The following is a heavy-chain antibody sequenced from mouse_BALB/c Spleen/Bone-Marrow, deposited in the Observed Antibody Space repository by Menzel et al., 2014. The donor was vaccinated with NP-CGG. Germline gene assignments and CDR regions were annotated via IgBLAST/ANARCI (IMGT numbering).Heavy chain of an antibody. D-gene: IGHD2-3*01. CDR2: INPDSSTI. CDR1: GFDFSGFW. J-gene: IGHJ3*01. Sequence: VQLKESGGGLVQPGRSLKLSCAASGFDFSGFWMGWVRQAPGKGLEWIGEINPDSSTINYTPSLKDRFIISRDNAKNTLYLQMSKVRSEDTALYYCAGLGYYGGFAYWGQGTLVTVSA. V-gene: IGHV4-1*02. CDR3: AGLGYYGGFAY.